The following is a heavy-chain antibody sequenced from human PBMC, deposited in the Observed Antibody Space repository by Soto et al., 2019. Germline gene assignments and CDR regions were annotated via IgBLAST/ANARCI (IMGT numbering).Heavy chain of an antibody. CDR1: GFTFRSYA. D-gene: IGHD6-19*01. CDR2: ISSTSTCT. J-gene: IGHJ4*02. Sequence: PGGSLRLSCAASGFTFRSYAMNWVLQTQEKVLEWVSSISSTSTCTHYADSVKGRFTISRDNANNSLFLQMNSLRAEDTAIYYCARDLALAGKYWGQGALVTVSS. CDR3: ARDLALAGKY. V-gene: IGHV3-21*01.